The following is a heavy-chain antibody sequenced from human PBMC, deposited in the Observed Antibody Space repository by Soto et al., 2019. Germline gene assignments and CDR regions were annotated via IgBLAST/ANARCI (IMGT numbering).Heavy chain of an antibody. Sequence: PSETLSLTCTVSGGSISSSSYYWGWIRQPPGKGLEWIGSIYYSGSTYYNPSLKSRVTISVDTSKNQFSLKLSSVTAADTAVYYCARLYYYGSGSYMPTFRDYYYGMDVWGQGTTVTVSS. V-gene: IGHV4-39*01. CDR1: GGSISSSSYY. D-gene: IGHD3-10*01. CDR2: IYYSGST. CDR3: ARLYYYGSGSYMPTFRDYYYGMDV. J-gene: IGHJ6*02.